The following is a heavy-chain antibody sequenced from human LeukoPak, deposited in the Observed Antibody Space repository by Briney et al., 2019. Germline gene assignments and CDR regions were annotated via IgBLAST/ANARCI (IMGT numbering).Heavy chain of an antibody. CDR3: ARGPKATYNWNYSRVRWFDP. D-gene: IGHD1-7*01. V-gene: IGHV4-34*01. Sequence: KPSETLSLTCAVYGGSFSGYYWSWIRQPPGKGLEWIGEINHSGSTNYNPSLKSRVTISVDTSKNQFSLKLSSVTAADTAVYYCARGPKATYNWNYSRVRWFDPWGQGTLVTVSS. CDR1: GGSFSGYY. J-gene: IGHJ5*02. CDR2: INHSGST.